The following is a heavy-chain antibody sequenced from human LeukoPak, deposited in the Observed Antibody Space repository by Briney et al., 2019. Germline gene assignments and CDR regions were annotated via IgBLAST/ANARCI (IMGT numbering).Heavy chain of an antibody. CDR3: ARGSPTKYYFDY. J-gene: IGHJ4*02. Sequence: GGSLRLSCAASGFTFSSYTMNWVRQAPGKGLEWVSSISSSSSYIYYADSVKGRLTISRDNAKNSLYLQMNSLRAVDTAVYYCARGSPTKYYFDYWGQGTLVTVSS. V-gene: IGHV3-21*01. D-gene: IGHD2-8*01. CDR1: GFTFSSYT. CDR2: ISSSSSYI.